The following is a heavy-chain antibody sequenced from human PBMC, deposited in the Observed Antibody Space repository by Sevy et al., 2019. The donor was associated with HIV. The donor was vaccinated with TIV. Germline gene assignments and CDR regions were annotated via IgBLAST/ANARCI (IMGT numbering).Heavy chain of an antibody. J-gene: IGHJ4*02. V-gene: IGHV1-24*01. CDR1: GYTLTKLG. CDR3: ATTKDYYESSGSPFDY. Sequence: ASVKVSCKVSGYTLTKLGMHWVRQAPGKGLEWMGSFDPEDGETIYAQKFQGRLTMTEDTSTDTAYMDLSSLRSEDTALYFCATTKDYYESSGSPFDYWGQGTVVTVSS. D-gene: IGHD3-22*01. CDR2: FDPEDGET.